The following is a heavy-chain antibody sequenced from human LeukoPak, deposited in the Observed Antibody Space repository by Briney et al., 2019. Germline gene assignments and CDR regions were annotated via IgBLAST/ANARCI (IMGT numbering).Heavy chain of an antibody. V-gene: IGHV1-69*05. D-gene: IGHD1-1*01. Sequence: SVKVSCKASGGTFSSYAISWVRQAPGQGLKWMGGIILIFGTANYAQKFQGRVTITTDESTSTAYMELSSLGSKDTAVYYCARARLGRYNWNDAKRGGYTFDYWGQGALVTVSS. CDR2: IILIFGTA. CDR1: GGTFSSYA. J-gene: IGHJ4*02. CDR3: ARARLGRYNWNDAKRGGYTFDY.